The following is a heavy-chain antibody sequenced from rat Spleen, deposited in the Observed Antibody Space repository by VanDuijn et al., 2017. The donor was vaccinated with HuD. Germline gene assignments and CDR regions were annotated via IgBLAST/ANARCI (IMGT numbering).Heavy chain of an antibody. CDR2: ITYDGNST. Sequence: EVQLVESGGGFVQPGGSLKLSCAASGFNFSKYGMAWVCQAPTKGLEWVATITYDGNSTFYRDSVRGRFTISRDDSKSTLYLQMDSLRSEDTATYYCTSEPGYNSYFAYWGQGVMVTVSS. CDR3: TSEPGYNSYFAY. D-gene: IGHD1-4*01. CDR1: GFNFSKYG. J-gene: IGHJ2*01. V-gene: IGHV5-29*01.